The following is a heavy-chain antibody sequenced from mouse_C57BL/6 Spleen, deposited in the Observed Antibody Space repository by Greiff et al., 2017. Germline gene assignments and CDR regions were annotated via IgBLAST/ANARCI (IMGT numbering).Heavy chain of an antibody. CDR2: IYPRDGST. J-gene: IGHJ3*01. V-gene: IGHV1-78*01. CDR1: GYTFTDHT. D-gene: IGHD1-1*01. Sequence: VKVVESDAELVKPGASVKISCKVSGYTFTDHTIHWMKQRPEQGLEWIGYIYPRDGSTKYNEKFKGKATLTADKSSSTAYMQLNSLTSEDSAVYFCVYGMSYVPFAYWGQGTLVTVSA. CDR3: VYGMSYVPFAY.